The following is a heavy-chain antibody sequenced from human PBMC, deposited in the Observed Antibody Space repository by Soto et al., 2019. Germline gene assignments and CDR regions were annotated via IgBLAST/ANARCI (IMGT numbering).Heavy chain of an antibody. CDR3: THWSGYIILTPLYYMDV. CDR1: GFTFSNAW. J-gene: IGHJ6*03. D-gene: IGHD3-3*01. CDR2: IKSKTDGGTT. V-gene: IGHV3-15*01. Sequence: GALRLSCAASGFTFSNAWMSWVRQAPGKGLEWVGRIKSKTDGGTTDYAAPVKGRFTISRDDSKNTLYLQMNSLKTEDTAVYYCTHWSGYIILTPLYYMDVWGKGTTVTVSS.